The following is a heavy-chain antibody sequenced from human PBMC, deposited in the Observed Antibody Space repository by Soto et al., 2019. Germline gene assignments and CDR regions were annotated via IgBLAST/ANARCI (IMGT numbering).Heavy chain of an antibody. Sequence: PGGSLRLSCAASGFTFRNSGMHWVRQAPGKGLEWVADIWSDGNNKYYADSVKGRFTISRDTSKNTLYLQVDSLRPEDTGVYYCARDGYKNGYNYAIDYWGQGTPVTVSS. CDR3: ARDGYKNGYNYAIDY. J-gene: IGHJ4*02. CDR1: GFTFRNSG. D-gene: IGHD5-12*01. CDR2: IWSDGNNK. V-gene: IGHV3-33*01.